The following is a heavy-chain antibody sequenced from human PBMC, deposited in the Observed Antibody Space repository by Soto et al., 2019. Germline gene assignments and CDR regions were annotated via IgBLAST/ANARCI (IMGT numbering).Heavy chain of an antibody. CDR1: GGSISSGSYY. V-gene: IGHV4-39*01. D-gene: IGHD3-9*01. Sequence: SETLSLTCTVSGGSISSGSYYWGWIRQPPGKGLEWIGSIYYSGSTYYNPSLKSRVTISVDTSKNQFSLKLSSVTAADTAVYYCARLGRDYDILTGFEYYYGMDVWGQGTTVTVSS. J-gene: IGHJ6*02. CDR2: IYYSGST. CDR3: ARLGRDYDILTGFEYYYGMDV.